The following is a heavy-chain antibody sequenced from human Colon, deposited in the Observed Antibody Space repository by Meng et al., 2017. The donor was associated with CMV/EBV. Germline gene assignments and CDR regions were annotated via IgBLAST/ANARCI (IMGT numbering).Heavy chain of an antibody. J-gene: IGHJ5*02. Sequence: GGSLRLSCKGSGYSFTSHWIGWVRQLPGKGLEWMGIIFPGGSTTIYSPSFQGQVTISADQSITTAYLQWSSLEASDTGVYYCARGIVSKPFDLWGQGTLVTVSS. D-gene: IGHD5/OR15-5a*01. CDR2: IFPGGSTT. CDR3: ARGIVSKPFDL. CDR1: GYSFTSHW. V-gene: IGHV5-51*01.